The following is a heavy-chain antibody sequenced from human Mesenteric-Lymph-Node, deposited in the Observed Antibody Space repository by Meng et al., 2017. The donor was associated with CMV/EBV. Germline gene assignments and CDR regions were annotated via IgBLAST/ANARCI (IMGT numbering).Heavy chain of an antibody. J-gene: IGHJ4*02. CDR1: GFTFSTYG. CDR2: VWYHGSNN. D-gene: IGHD4-17*01. CDR3: VKEGATTSVSYFDH. Sequence: GGSLRLSCAASGFTFSTYGMHRVRQAPGKGLEWVAIVWYHGSNNYYADSVKGRFTISRDNSKNTVYLQMNNLRAEDTAVYYCVKEGATTSVSYFDHWGQGTLVTVSS. V-gene: IGHV3-33*06.